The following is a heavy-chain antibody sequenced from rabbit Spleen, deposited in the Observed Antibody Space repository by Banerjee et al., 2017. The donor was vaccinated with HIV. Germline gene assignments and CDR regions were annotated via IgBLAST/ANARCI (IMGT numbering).Heavy chain of an antibody. J-gene: IGHJ4*01. CDR1: GFDFSNYG. V-gene: IGHV1S47*01. CDR3: VRDLGYDDYSEKGYFNL. Sequence: QEQLVESGGGLVQPGGSLKLSCKASGFDFSNYGLSWVRQAPGKGLEWIGYIDPIFGRTYYASWVNGRFTISSHNAQNTLYLQLNSLTAADTATYFCVRDLGYDDYSEKGYFNLWGQGTLVTVS. CDR2: IDPIFGRT. D-gene: IGHD2-1*01.